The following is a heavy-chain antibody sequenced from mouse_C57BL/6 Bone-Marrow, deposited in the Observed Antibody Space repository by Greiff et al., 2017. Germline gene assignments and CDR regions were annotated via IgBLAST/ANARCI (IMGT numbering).Heavy chain of an antibody. CDR2: INPSSGYT. V-gene: IGHV1-4*01. Sequence: QVQLKESGAELARPGASVKMSCKASGYTFTSYTMHWVKQRPGQGLEWIGYINPSSGYTKYNQKFKDKATLTADKSSSTAYMQLSSLTSEDSAVYYCARWVGDGLVAYWGQGTLVTVSA. CDR1: GYTFTSYT. J-gene: IGHJ3*01. D-gene: IGHD2-3*01. CDR3: ARWVGDGLVAY.